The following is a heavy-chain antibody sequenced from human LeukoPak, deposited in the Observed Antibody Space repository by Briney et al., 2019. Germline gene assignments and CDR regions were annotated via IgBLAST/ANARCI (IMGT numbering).Heavy chain of an antibody. CDR3: ARDSGRYSYFYYYMDV. Sequence: GASVKVSCKASGYTFTNYGISWVRQAPGQGLEWMGWISTYIGNTNYAQKFQGRVTMTTDTSTNTAYMELRSLRSDDTAVYYCARDSGRYSYFYYYMDVWGKGTTVTVSS. CDR1: GYTFTNYG. D-gene: IGHD5-18*01. CDR2: ISTYIGNT. J-gene: IGHJ6*03. V-gene: IGHV1-18*01.